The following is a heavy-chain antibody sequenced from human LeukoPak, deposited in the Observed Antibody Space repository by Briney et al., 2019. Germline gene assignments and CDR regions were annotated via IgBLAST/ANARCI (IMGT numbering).Heavy chain of an antibody. Sequence: SETLSLTCTVSGASLSSGSYYWSWIRQPPGKGLEWIGYIYYSGSTNYNPSLKSRVSMTVETSKNQFSLKLGSVTAADTAVYYRDRMEAGGSPSGPWGLHYWGRGTLVTVSS. J-gene: IGHJ4*02. V-gene: IGHV4-61*01. CDR3: DRMEAGGSPSGPWGLHY. D-gene: IGHD1-26*01. CDR2: IYYSGST. CDR1: GASLSSGSYY.